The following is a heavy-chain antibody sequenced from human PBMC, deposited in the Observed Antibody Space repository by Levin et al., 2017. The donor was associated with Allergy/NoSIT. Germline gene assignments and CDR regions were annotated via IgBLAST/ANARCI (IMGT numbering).Heavy chain of an antibody. CDR3: ARDSRAAYGIDV. CDR1: GFTFSLHS. V-gene: IGHV3-48*02. D-gene: IGHD6-6*01. J-gene: IGHJ6*02. Sequence: PGGSLRLSCTASGFTFSLHSMNWVRQAPGKGLDWVSYISGGSKTIYYADSVKGRFTISRDNAKNSLYLQMNTLRDEDTAVYYCARDSRAAYGIDVWGQGTTVTVSS. CDR2: ISGGSKTI.